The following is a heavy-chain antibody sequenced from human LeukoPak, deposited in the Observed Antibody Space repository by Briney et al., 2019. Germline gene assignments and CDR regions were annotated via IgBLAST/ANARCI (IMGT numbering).Heavy chain of an antibody. Sequence: PGGSLRLSCAASGFTFSSCALRWVRQAPGKGLEWVSTVSGNGGTTYYADSVKGRFTISRDNSKNTLYLQMNSLGAEDTAVYFCAKVLHGSGNYAFDYWGQGTVVTVSS. J-gene: IGHJ4*02. CDR3: AKVLHGSGNYAFDY. CDR1: GFTFSSCA. D-gene: IGHD3-10*01. CDR2: VSGNGGTT. V-gene: IGHV3-23*01.